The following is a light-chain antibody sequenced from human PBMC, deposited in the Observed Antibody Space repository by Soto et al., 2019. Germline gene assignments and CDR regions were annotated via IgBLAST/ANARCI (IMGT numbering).Light chain of an antibody. V-gene: IGLV1-47*01. CDR1: TSDVGSNY. CDR3: ATWDGSLSGYWV. J-gene: IGLJ3*02. Sequence: QSVLTQPPSTSGTPGQRVSISCSGGTSDVGSNYVYWYQQLPGTAPKLLIFKNDQRPSGVPDRFSGSKSGTSASLAISRLRSEDEADYYCATWDGSLSGYWVFGGGTKLTVL. CDR2: KND.